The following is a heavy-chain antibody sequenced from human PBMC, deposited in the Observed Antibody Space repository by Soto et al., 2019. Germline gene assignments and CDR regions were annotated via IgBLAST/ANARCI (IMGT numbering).Heavy chain of an antibody. CDR1: GRSISSGGYS. CDR3: ARHGELLHAFDI. D-gene: IGHD2-15*01. J-gene: IGHJ3*02. V-gene: IGHV4-30-2*01. Sequence: SETLSLTCADSGRSISSGGYSWRWIRQPPGKGLEWIGYINHSGRTYYNPSLKSRVTISVDRSKIQFSLKLTSVTAADTAVYYCARHGELLHAFDIWGQGTMVT. CDR2: INHSGRT.